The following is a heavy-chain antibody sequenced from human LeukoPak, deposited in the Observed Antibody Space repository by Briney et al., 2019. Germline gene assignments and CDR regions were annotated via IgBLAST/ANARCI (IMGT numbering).Heavy chain of an antibody. Sequence: GGSLRLSCAASGVTFSSYCMNWVCDAPGEGLEWVANITYDRSEKYYVDSVKGRCTISRDNAKNTLYLQMNSRRADDTALYYCATDPTRGYSSGSQDYWGQGTLVTVSS. CDR3: ATDPTRGYSSGSQDY. CDR1: GVTFSSYC. CDR2: ITYDRSEK. J-gene: IGHJ4*02. V-gene: IGHV3-7*01. D-gene: IGHD2-8*02.